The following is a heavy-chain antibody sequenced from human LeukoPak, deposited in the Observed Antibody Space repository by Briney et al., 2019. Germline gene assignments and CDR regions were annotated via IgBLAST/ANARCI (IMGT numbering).Heavy chain of an antibody. D-gene: IGHD6-19*01. CDR2: INPNSGGT. J-gene: IGHJ5*02. CDR3: ARETMASEYTSGWSNIDP. Sequence: AASVKVSCKSSGYTFSDYYMHWVRQAPGQGLEWMGWINPNSGGTNYAQKFQGRVTMTRDTSITTAYMELSRLGSDDTAVYYCARETMASEYTSGWSNIDPWGQGTLVTVSS. CDR1: GYTFSDYY. V-gene: IGHV1-2*02.